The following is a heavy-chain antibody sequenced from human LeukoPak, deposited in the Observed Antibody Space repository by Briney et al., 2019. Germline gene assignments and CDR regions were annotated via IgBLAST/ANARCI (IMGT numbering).Heavy chain of an antibody. J-gene: IGHJ4*02. CDR2: IWYDGSNK. CDR3: ARVAPYYESTYAFDH. D-gene: IGHD3-22*01. Sequence: GGSLRLSCAASGFTFSSYGMHWVRQAPGKGLEWVAVIWYDGSNKYYADSVKGRFTISRDNSKNTLYLQMNSLRAEDTAVYYCARVAPYYESTYAFDHWGQGILVTVSS. V-gene: IGHV3-33*08. CDR1: GFTFSSYG.